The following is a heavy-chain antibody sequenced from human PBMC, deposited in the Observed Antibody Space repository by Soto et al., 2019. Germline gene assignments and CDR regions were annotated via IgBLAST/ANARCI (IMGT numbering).Heavy chain of an antibody. Sequence: SVKVSCKASGGTFRSYAISWVRQAPGQGLEWMGGIIPIFGTANYAQKFQGRVTITADESTSTAYMELSSLRSEETAVYYCARRYSSSWHAFDIWGQGTMDPVSS. V-gene: IGHV1-69*13. J-gene: IGHJ3*02. CDR3: ARRYSSSWHAFDI. CDR1: GGTFRSYA. CDR2: IIPIFGTA. D-gene: IGHD6-13*01.